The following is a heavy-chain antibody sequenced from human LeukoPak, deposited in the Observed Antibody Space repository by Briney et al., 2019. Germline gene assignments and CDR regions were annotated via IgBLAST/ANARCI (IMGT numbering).Heavy chain of an antibody. CDR1: DDSISTYY. V-gene: IGHV4-59*08. Sequence: SETLSLTCTVSDDSISTYYWSWIRQPPGKGLEWIGYIFSTGNTNYTPSLKSRVTISVDRSKNQFSLKLSSVTAADTAVYYCARHYGPWHYDVWGQGTLVIVSS. J-gene: IGHJ4*02. CDR3: ARHYGPWHYDV. CDR2: IFSTGNT. D-gene: IGHD3-10*02.